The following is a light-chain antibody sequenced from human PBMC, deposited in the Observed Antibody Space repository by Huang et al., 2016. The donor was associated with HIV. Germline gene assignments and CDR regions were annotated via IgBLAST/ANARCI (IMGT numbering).Light chain of an antibody. CDR1: QSVSPY. V-gene: IGKV3-11*01. Sequence: EIVLTQSPATLSLSPGERATLSCRASQSVSPYLAWYQHKPGQAPRLLIYDASTRATGILARFSGSGSGTDFTLTISSLEPEDFAVYYCQQRSNWFTFGPGTKVDFK. CDR2: DAS. CDR3: QQRSNWFT. J-gene: IGKJ3*01.